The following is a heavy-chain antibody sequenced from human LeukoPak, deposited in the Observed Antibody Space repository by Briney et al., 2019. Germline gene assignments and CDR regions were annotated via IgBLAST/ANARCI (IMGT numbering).Heavy chain of an antibody. CDR3: AKEPGGTGYYFDY. V-gene: IGHV3-11*04. D-gene: IGHD1-14*01. CDR2: ISSSGSTI. Sequence: GGSLRLSCAASGFTFSDYYMSWIRQAPGKGLEWVSYISSSGSTIYYADSVKGRFTISRDNSKNTLYLQMNSLRAEDTAVYYCAKEPGGTGYYFDYWGQGTLVTVSS. CDR1: GFTFSDYY. J-gene: IGHJ4*02.